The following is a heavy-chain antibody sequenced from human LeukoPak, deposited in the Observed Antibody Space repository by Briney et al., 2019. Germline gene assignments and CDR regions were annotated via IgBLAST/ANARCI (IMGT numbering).Heavy chain of an antibody. Sequence: PGGSLRLSCAASGFTFSHYWMTWVRQAPGKGLEWVAQINQDGSEEYYIGSVKARFTISRDNAKNSVFLQMNSLRAEDTAVYYCVRDGGVSGYDLLDYWGQGTLVTVSS. CDR3: VRDGGVSGYDLLDY. CDR2: INQDGSEE. J-gene: IGHJ4*02. D-gene: IGHD5-12*01. CDR1: GFTFSHYW. V-gene: IGHV3-7*01.